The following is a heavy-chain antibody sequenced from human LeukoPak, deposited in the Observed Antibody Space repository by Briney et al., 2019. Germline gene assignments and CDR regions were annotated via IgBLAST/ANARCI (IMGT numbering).Heavy chain of an antibody. V-gene: IGHV1-18*01. CDR3: ARVLATLTTNWFDP. CDR2: ISAYNGNT. D-gene: IGHD7-27*01. Sequence: ASVKASCKASGYTFTSYGISWVRQAPGQGLEWMGWISAYNGNTNYAQKLQGRVTMTTDTSTSTAYMELRSLRSDDTAVYYCARVLATLTTNWFDPWGQGTLVTVSS. J-gene: IGHJ5*02. CDR1: GYTFTSYG.